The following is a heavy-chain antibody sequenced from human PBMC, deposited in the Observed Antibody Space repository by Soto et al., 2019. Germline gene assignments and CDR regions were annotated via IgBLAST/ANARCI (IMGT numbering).Heavy chain of an antibody. CDR3: AKDADRDIAAADPYYFDY. CDR1: GFTFSSYA. CDR2: ISGSGGST. J-gene: IGHJ4*02. Sequence: GGSLRLSCAASGFTFSSYAMSWVRQAPGKGLEWVSAISGSGGSTYYADSVKGRFTISRDNSKNTLYLQMNSLRAEDTAVYYWAKDADRDIAAADPYYFDYWGQGTLVTVSS. V-gene: IGHV3-23*01. D-gene: IGHD6-13*01.